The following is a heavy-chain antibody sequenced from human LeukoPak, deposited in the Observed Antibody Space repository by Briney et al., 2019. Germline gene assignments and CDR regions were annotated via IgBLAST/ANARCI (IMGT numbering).Heavy chain of an antibody. V-gene: IGHV3-21*01. CDR2: ISSSSSYI. CDR1: GFTFRTYS. D-gene: IGHD6-19*01. CDR3: ARVPSYAGGWYLVDY. Sequence: GGSLRLSCTASGFTFRTYSMNWVRQAPGKGLEWVSSISSSSSYIYYADSVKGRFTISRDNAKNSLYLRMNSLRAEDTAVYYCARVPSYAGGWYLVDYWGQGTLVTVSS. J-gene: IGHJ4*02.